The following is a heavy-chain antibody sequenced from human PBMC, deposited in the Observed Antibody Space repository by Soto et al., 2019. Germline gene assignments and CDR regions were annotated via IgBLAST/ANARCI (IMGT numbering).Heavy chain of an antibody. V-gene: IGHV5-51*01. CDR3: ERLIFYCSSTSCNTFDY. CDR2: IYPGDSDT. Sequence: PGESLKISCKGSGYSFTSYWIGWVRQMPGKGLEWMGIIYPGDSDTRYSPSFQGQVTISADKSISTAYLQWSSLKASDTAMYYCERLIFYCSSTSCNTFDYWGQGTLVTVSS. CDR1: GYSFTSYW. D-gene: IGHD2-2*02. J-gene: IGHJ4*02.